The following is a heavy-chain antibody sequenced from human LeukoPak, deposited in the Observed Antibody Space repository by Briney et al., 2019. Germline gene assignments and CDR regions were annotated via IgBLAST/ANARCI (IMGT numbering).Heavy chain of an antibody. CDR3: TTAEQSHFDY. J-gene: IGHJ4*02. D-gene: IGHD6-19*01. Sequence: GGSLRLSCAASGFTFSNAWMSWVRQAPGKGLEWVGCIKSKTDGGTTDYAAPVKGGFTISRDDSKNTLYLQMNSLKTEDTAVYYCTTAEQSHFDYWGQGTLVTVSS. CDR2: IKSKTDGGTT. V-gene: IGHV3-15*01. CDR1: GFTFSNAW.